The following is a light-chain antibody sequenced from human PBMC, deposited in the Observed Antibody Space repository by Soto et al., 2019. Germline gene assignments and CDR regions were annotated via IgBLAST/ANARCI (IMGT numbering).Light chain of an antibody. CDR2: SAS. Sequence: DIQMTQSPSFLSASVGDRVTITCRASHDTNNYLAWFQQRAGEVPRLPIYSASTRQSGVPPRFSGSGSGTEFTLTISGLQPEDVATYFCQKYDRAPRTFGQGTKV. J-gene: IGKJ1*01. CDR1: HDTNNY. V-gene: IGKV1-27*01. CDR3: QKYDRAPRT.